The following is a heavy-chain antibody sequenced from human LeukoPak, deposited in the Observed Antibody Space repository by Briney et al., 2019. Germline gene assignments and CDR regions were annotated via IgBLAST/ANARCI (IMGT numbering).Heavy chain of an antibody. CDR1: GFTFSGFG. CDR3: ARDLHCGGDCYPLTY. V-gene: IGHV3-48*01. D-gene: IGHD2-21*01. J-gene: IGHJ4*02. Sequence: GGSLRLSCAASGFTFSGFGMNWVRQAPGRGLECVSYISSTSRTIYYADSVKGRFTISRDNAKNSLYLQMNSLRAEDTAVYYCARDLHCGGDCYPLTYWGQGTLVTVSS. CDR2: ISSTSRTI.